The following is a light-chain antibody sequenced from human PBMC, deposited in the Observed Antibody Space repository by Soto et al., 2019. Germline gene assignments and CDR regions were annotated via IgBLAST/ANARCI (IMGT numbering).Light chain of an antibody. CDR2: EVS. V-gene: IGLV2-14*01. CDR1: SSDVGGYNY. Sequence: VLTQPASVSGSPGQSSTISCTGTSSDVGGYNYVSWYQQHPGKAPKLMIYEVSNRPSGVSNRFSGSKSGNTASLTISGLQAEDEADYYCSSYTSSSTPYVFGTGTKVTVL. J-gene: IGLJ1*01. CDR3: SSYTSSSTPYV.